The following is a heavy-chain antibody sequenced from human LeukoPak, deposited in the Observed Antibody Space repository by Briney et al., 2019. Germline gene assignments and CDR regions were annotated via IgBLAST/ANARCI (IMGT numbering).Heavy chain of an antibody. D-gene: IGHD6-6*01. CDR3: ARGDRSSSILEYALDI. J-gene: IGHJ3*02. CDR1: GYTFTGNY. V-gene: IGHV1-2*02. Sequence: ASVKVSCKASGYTFTGNYMHWVRQAPGQGLEWMGWINPNSGDTKYAQKFQGRVTMTRDTSISTAYMELTRLRSDDTAVYYCARGDRSSSILEYALDIWGQGSLVTVSS. CDR2: INPNSGDT.